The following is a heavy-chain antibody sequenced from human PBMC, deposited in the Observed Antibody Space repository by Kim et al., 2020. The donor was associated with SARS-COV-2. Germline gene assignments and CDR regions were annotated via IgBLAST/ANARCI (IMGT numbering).Heavy chain of an antibody. Sequence: GGSLRLSCAASGFTFSSYGMHWVRQAPGKGLEWVAVISYDGSNKYYAYSVKGRFTISSDNSKNTLYLQMNILIAEDTAVYYCAKDEGSGYSSGWTYYYYGMDDWGQGTMVTVSS. J-gene: IGHJ6*02. CDR1: GFTFSSYG. CDR3: AKDEGSGYSSGWTYYYYGMDD. V-gene: IGHV3-30*18. CDR2: ISYDGSNK. D-gene: IGHD6-19*01.